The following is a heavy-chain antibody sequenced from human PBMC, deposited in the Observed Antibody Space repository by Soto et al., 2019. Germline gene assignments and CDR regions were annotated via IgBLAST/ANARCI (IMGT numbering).Heavy chain of an antibody. CDR1: GGSFSGYY. D-gene: IGHD2-2*01. CDR2: INHIGST. J-gene: IGHJ5*02. V-gene: IGHV4-34*01. CDR3: ARRDVVVVPAATAGYNWFDP. Sequence: SETLSLTCAVYGGSFSGYYWSWIRQPPGKGLEWIGEINHIGSTNYNPSLKSRVTISVDTSKNQFSLKLGSVTAADTAVYFCARRDVVVVPAATAGYNWFDPWGQGTLVTVSS.